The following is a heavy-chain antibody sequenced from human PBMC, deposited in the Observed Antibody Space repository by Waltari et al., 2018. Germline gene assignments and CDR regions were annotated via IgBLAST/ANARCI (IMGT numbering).Heavy chain of an antibody. CDR3: AREELYGGNSHGYFQH. V-gene: IGHV4-30-4*01. CDR1: GGSISSGDYY. Sequence: QVQLQESGPGLVKPSQTLSLTCTVSGGSISSGDYYWRWIRQPPGKGLEWIGYIYYSGSTYYNPSLKSRVTISVDTSKNQFSLKLSSVTAADTAVYYCAREELYGGNSHGYFQHWGQGTLVTVSS. J-gene: IGHJ1*01. CDR2: IYYSGST. D-gene: IGHD2-21*02.